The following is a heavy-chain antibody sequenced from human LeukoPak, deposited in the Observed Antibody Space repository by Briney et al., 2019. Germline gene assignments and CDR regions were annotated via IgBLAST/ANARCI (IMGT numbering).Heavy chain of an antibody. J-gene: IGHJ4*02. Sequence: SETLSLTSAVYGGSFSGYYWSWIREPPGRGLEWIGEIINSGSTNYNPYPTSLVTISLDTSKNQFSLKRSSVTTADTAVYSCARADGSWYDYSGQGELGTGSS. CDR2: IINSGST. CDR3: ARADGSWYDY. CDR1: GGSFSGYY. V-gene: IGHV4-34*12. D-gene: IGHD6-13*01.